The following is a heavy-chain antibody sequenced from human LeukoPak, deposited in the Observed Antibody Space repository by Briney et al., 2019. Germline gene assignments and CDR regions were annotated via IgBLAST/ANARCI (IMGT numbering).Heavy chain of an antibody. J-gene: IGHJ4*02. Sequence: GGALRLSCVASGFTFTSYAMSWVRQAPGKGLEWVSAISGSGGSTYYADSVKGRFTISRDNSKDTLYLQMNSLRAEDTAVYYCARAGGYDSSGYYFNYFDYWGQGTLVTVSS. CDR3: ARAGGYDSSGYYFNYFDY. CDR1: GFTFTSYA. CDR2: ISGSGGST. V-gene: IGHV3-23*01. D-gene: IGHD3-22*01.